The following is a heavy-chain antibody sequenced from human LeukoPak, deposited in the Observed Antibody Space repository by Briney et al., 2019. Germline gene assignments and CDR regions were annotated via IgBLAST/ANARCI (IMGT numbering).Heavy chain of an antibody. CDR3: AKDLGVTGYYYYYMDV. D-gene: IGHD4-11*01. CDR1: GFTFSSYA. CDR2: ISGSGGST. Sequence: PGXSLRLSCAASGFTFSSYAMSWGRQAPGKGLEWVPAISGSGGSTYYADSVKGRFTISRDNSKNTLYLQMNSLRAEDTAVYYCAKDLGVTGYYYYYMDVWGKGTTVTVSS. V-gene: IGHV3-23*01. J-gene: IGHJ6*03.